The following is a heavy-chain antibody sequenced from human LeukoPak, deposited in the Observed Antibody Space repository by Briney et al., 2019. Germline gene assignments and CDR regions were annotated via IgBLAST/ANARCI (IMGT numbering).Heavy chain of an antibody. D-gene: IGHD1-26*01. J-gene: IGHJ4*02. V-gene: IGHV3-30*04. CDR1: GFTFSIYA. CDR3: ARVFYSGITTLDY. Sequence: GGSLRLSCAASGFTFSIYAMLWVRQAPGKGLEWVAVISYDGSNKYYADSVKRRFTVSRDNSKNTLYLQMNSLRAEDTAVYYCARVFYSGITTLDYWGQGTLVTVSS. CDR2: ISYDGSNK.